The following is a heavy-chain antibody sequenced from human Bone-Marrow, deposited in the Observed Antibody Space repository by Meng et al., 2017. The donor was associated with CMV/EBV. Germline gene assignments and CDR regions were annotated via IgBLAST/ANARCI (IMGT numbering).Heavy chain of an antibody. CDR3: ARGGDFWSAMGAFDI. CDR1: GFTFSHYD. D-gene: IGHD3-3*01. V-gene: IGHV3-11*01. CDR2: ISSSGSTI. J-gene: IGHJ3*02. Sequence: GESLKISCAASGFTFSHYDMSWIRQAPGKGLEWVSYISSSGSTIYYADSVKGRFTISRDNAKNSLYLQMNSLRAEDTAVYYCARGGDFWSAMGAFDIWGQGTMVTISS.